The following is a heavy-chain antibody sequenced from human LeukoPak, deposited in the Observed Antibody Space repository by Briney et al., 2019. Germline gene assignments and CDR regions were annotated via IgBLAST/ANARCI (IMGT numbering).Heavy chain of an antibody. CDR1: GFPFDDYG. D-gene: IGHD3-10*01. J-gene: IGHJ4*02. V-gene: IGHV3-20*01. CDR2: INWNGGST. CDR3: ARARMVRGVIYYFDY. Sequence: GGSLRLSCAATGFPFDDYGMSWVRQAPGKGLEWVSGINWNGGSTGYADSVKGRFTISRDKAKNSLYLQMNSLRAEDTAMYPCARARMVRGVIYYFDYWGQGTLVTVSS.